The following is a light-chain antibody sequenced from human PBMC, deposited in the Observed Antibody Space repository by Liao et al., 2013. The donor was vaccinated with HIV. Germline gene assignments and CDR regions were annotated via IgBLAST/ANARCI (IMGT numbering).Light chain of an antibody. CDR3: QLWDSRIDCPV. CDR1: NIGGKS. J-gene: IGLJ3*02. CDR2: YET. Sequence: SYELTQPSSVSVAPGKTATITCGGNNIGGKSVHWYQQKPGQAPVLVIYYETDRPSGIPERFSGSSSGNTATLTISTVEVGDEADYYCQLWDSRIDCPVIGGGTKLTVV. V-gene: IGLV3-21*04.